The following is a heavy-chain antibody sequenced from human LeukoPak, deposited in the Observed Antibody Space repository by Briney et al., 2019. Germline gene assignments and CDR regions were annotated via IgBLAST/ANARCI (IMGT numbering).Heavy chain of an antibody. CDR3: ARGGVPAATFDP. CDR2: IYYTGNT. V-gene: IGHV4-59*08. Sequence: SETLSLTCTVSGDSITSSYWSWIRQPPGKGLEWIGYIYYTGNTNDNPSLKSRVTVSMDTSKNQFSLKLTSVTAADTAVYYCARGGVPAATFDPWGQGTLVTVSS. CDR1: GDSITSSY. J-gene: IGHJ5*02. D-gene: IGHD2-2*01.